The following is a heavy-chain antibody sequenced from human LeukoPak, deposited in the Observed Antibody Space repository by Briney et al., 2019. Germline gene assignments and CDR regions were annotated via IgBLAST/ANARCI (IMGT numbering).Heavy chain of an antibody. CDR2: IYYSGST. Sequence: NPSETLSLTCTVSGGSISSYYWSWIRQPPGKGLEWIGYIYYSGSTNYNPSLKSRVTISVDTSKNQFSLKLSSVTAADTAVYYCARVRKAFDYWGQGTLVTVSS. J-gene: IGHJ4*02. V-gene: IGHV4-59*01. CDR3: ARVRKAFDY. CDR1: GGSISSYY.